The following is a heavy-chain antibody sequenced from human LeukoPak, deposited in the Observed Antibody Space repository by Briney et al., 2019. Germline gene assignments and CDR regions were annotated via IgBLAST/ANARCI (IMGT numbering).Heavy chain of an antibody. Sequence: SSETLSLTCAVYGGSFSGYYWSWIRQPPGKGLEWIGEINHSGSTNYNPSLKSRVTISVDTSKNQFSLKLSSVTAADTAVYYCARERSSFDPWGQGTLVTVSS. CDR1: GGSFSGYY. J-gene: IGHJ5*02. V-gene: IGHV4-34*01. CDR3: ARERSSFDP. D-gene: IGHD1-26*01. CDR2: INHSGST.